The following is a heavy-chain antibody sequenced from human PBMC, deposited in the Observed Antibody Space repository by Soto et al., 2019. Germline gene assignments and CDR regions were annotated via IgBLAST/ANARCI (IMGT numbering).Heavy chain of an antibody. J-gene: IGHJ5*02. V-gene: IGHV3-48*03. Sequence: VGSLRLSCAASGFTFSNYEMNWVRQAPGKEPEWISYIGSSGDTMYYADSVRGRFTVSRDNAKNSLFLQMTSLRAEDTAVYYCAREHGYQVHSLYNWFDPWGQGTLVTVSS. CDR2: IGSSGDTM. CDR3: AREHGYQVHSLYNWFDP. D-gene: IGHD1-1*01. CDR1: GFTFSNYE.